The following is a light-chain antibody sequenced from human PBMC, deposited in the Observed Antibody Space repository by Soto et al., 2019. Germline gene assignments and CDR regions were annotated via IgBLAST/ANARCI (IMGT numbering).Light chain of an antibody. Sequence: EIVLTQSPATLSLSPGERATLSCRASQSVSSYLAWYQQKPGQAPRLLIYDASNRATGSPARFSGSGSGTDFTLTISSLEPGDFAVYYCQQRSNWLTFGGGTKVEIK. CDR1: QSVSSY. V-gene: IGKV3-11*01. J-gene: IGKJ4*01. CDR3: QQRSNWLT. CDR2: DAS.